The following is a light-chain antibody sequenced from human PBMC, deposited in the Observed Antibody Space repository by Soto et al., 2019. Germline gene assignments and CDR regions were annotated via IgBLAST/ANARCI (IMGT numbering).Light chain of an antibody. V-gene: IGKV1-5*01. CDR1: QSISSW. J-gene: IGKJ2*01. CDR2: DAS. Sequence: DIQMTQSPSTLSASVGDRVTSTCRASQSISSWLAWYQQKPGKAPKLLIYDASSLESGVPSRFSGSGSGTEVTLTISSLQPDDFATYYCQQYNSYSQTFGQGTKLEIK. CDR3: QQYNSYSQT.